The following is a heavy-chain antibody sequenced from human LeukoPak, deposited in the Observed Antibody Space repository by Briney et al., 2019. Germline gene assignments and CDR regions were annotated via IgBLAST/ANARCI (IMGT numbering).Heavy chain of an antibody. D-gene: IGHD6-13*01. CDR1: GFTFSDYY. CDR2: ISGSGGST. Sequence: GGSLRLSCAASGFTFSDYYMTWIRQAPGKGLEWVSAISGSGGSTYYADSVKGRFTISRDNSKNTLYLQMNSLRAEDTAVYYCAKRLTGWQQLVAGGWFDPWGQGTLVTVSS. J-gene: IGHJ5*02. CDR3: AKRLTGWQQLVAGGWFDP. V-gene: IGHV3-23*01.